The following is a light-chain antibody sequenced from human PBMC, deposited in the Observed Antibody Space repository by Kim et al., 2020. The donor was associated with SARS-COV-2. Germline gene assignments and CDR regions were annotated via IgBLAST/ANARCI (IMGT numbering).Light chain of an antibody. CDR2: SNN. CDR1: SSNIGSNT. J-gene: IGLJ1*01. V-gene: IGLV1-44*01. CDR3: AAWDDSLRV. Sequence: PGQRVTISWSGSSSNIGSNTVNWDQQLPGTAPNLLIYSNNQRPSGVPDRFSGSKSGTSASLAISGLQSEDEADYYCAAWDDSLRVFGTGTKVTVL.